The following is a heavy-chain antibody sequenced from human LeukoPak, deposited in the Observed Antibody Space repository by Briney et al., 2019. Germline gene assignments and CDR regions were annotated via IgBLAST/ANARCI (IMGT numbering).Heavy chain of an antibody. CDR1: GFTFSDYW. V-gene: IGHV3-74*01. J-gene: IGHJ4*02. Sequence: PGGPLRLSCVASGFTFSDYWIYWVRQPPGKGLVWVSRTNTDGTFTSYEDLGKGRFTVSRDNAKNTLYLQMNSLRVEDTAVYVCVRDRNSQPNFWGQGTLVTVSS. D-gene: IGHD2-2*01. CDR3: VRDRNSQPNF. CDR2: TNTDGTFT.